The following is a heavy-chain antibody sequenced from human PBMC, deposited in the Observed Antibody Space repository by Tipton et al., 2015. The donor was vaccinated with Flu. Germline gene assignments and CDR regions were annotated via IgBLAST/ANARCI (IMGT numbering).Heavy chain of an antibody. V-gene: IGHV4-4*07. CDR2: IYTSGST. CDR1: GGSISSYY. D-gene: IGHD2-2*02. J-gene: IGHJ6*03. CDR3: ARHGSSVVVVPAAISYYYYMDV. Sequence: TLSLTCTVSGGSISSYYWSWIRQPAGKGLEWIGRIYTSGSTNYNPSLKSRVTISVDTSKNQFSLKLSSVTAADTAVYYCARHGSSVVVVPAAISYYYYMDVWGKGSTVTVSS.